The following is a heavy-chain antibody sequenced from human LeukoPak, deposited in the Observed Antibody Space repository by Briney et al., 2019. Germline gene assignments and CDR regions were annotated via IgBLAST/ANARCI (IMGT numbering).Heavy chain of an antibody. Sequence: SETLSLTCTVSGGSISSGSYYWSWIGQPAGKGLEWIGRIYTSGSTNYNPSLKSRDTISVDTSKNQFSLKLSSVTAADTAVYYCARVDTTMAYFDYWGQGTLVTVSS. CDR3: ARVDTTMAYFDY. CDR1: GGSISSGSYY. V-gene: IGHV4-61*02. D-gene: IGHD5-18*01. CDR2: IYTSGST. J-gene: IGHJ4*02.